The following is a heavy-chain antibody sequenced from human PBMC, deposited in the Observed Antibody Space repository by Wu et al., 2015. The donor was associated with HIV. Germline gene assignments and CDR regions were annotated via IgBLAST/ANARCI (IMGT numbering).Heavy chain of an antibody. CDR3: ARVTDSSNAFDI. V-gene: IGHV1-69*13. CDR1: GGTFSRYV. Sequence: QVQLVQSGAEVKKVGSSVKVSCKASGGTFSRYVISWVRQAPGQGLQWMGRIIPFFGSTHYAQKFQGRVTITADESTSTAYVELSSLRSEDTAVYYCARVTDSSNAFDIWGQGTMVTVSS. D-gene: IGHD6-19*01. CDR2: IIPFFGST. J-gene: IGHJ3*02.